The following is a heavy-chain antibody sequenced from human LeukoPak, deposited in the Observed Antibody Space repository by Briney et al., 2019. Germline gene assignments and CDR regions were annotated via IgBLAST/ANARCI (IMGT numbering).Heavy chain of an antibody. CDR3: AKDLSSSSWWGCAFDI. Sequence: GRSLRLSCAASGFTFDDYAMHWVRQAPGKGLEWVSGISWNSGSIGYADSVKGRFTISRDNAKNSLYLQMNSLRAEDTALYYCAKDLSSSSWWGCAFDIWGQGTMITVSS. D-gene: IGHD6-13*01. J-gene: IGHJ3*02. CDR1: GFTFDDYA. CDR2: ISWNSGSI. V-gene: IGHV3-9*01.